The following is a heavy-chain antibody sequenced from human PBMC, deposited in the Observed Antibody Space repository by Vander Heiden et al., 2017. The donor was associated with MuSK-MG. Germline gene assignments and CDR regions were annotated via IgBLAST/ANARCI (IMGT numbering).Heavy chain of an antibody. CDR1: GGSIRSGGYS. CDR3: ARESRDGYKRTSYFDY. CDR2: IYYSGST. D-gene: IGHD5-12*01. V-gene: IGHV4-31*01. Sequence: QVQLQESGPGLVKPSQTLSLTCTVSGGSIRSGGYSWSWIRQHPGKGLGWIGYIYYSGSTYYNPSLKSLVTISVDTSKNQFSLKLSSVTAADTAVYYCARESRDGYKRTSYFDYWGQGTLVTVSS. J-gene: IGHJ4*02.